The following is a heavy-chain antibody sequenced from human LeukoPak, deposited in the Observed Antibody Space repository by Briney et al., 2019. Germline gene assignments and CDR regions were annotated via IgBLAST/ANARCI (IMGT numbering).Heavy chain of an antibody. CDR3: AKPLSAASGTDFHY. CDR1: GFTFSYYE. V-gene: IGHV3-23*01. Sequence: GGSLRLSCVGSGFTFSYYEMNWVRQAPGKGLDWVSAISGSGTTTYYADSVKGRFTISRDISKNTLYLQMNSLRAEDTAVYYCAKPLSAASGTDFHYWGQGTLVTVSS. D-gene: IGHD6-13*01. CDR2: ISGSGTTT. J-gene: IGHJ4*02.